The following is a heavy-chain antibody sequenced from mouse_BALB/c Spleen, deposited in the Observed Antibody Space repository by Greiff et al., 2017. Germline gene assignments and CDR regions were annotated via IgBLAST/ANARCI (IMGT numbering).Heavy chain of an antibody. CDR3: ARRPNRSWYFDV. CDR2: INSNGGST. CDR1: GFTFSSYY. Sequence: EVKLVESGGGLVKLGGSLKLSCAASGFTFSSYYMSWVRQTPEKRLELVAAINSNGGSTYYPDTVKGRFTISRDNAKNTLYLQMSSLKSEDTALYYCARRPNRSWYFDVWGAGTTVTVSS. D-gene: IGHD2-14*01. V-gene: IGHV5-6-2*01. J-gene: IGHJ1*01.